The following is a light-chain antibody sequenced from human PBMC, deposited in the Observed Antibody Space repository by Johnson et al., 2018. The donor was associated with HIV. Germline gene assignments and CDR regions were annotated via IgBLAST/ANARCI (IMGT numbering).Light chain of an antibody. CDR2: DNN. Sequence: VLTQPPSVSAAPGQKVTISCSGSSSNIGNNYVSWYQQLPGTAPTLLIYDNNKRPSGIPDRFSGSKSGTSATLGITGLQTGDEADYYCGTWDSSLSAYVFGTGTKVTVL. CDR1: SSNIGNNY. CDR3: GTWDSSLSAYV. J-gene: IGLJ1*01. V-gene: IGLV1-51*01.